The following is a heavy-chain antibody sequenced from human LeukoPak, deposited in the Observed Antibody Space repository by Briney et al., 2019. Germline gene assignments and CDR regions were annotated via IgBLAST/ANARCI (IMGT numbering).Heavy chain of an antibody. CDR3: ARVPDYYGSGRGWFDP. CDR2: IYHSGST. Sequence: SETLSLTCAVSGSSISSSNWWSWVRQPPGKGLEWIGEIYHSGSTNYNPSLKSRVTISVDKSKNQFSLKLSSVTAADTAVYYCARVPDYYGSGRGWFDPWGQGTPVTISS. V-gene: IGHV4-4*02. J-gene: IGHJ5*02. CDR1: GSSISSSNW. D-gene: IGHD3-10*01.